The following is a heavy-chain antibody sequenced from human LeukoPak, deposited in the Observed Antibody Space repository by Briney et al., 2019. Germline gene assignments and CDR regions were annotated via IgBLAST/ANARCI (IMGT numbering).Heavy chain of an antibody. J-gene: IGHJ4*02. D-gene: IGHD2-2*03. CDR2: ISSSSSYT. CDR3: ARDSGYCSSTSCYNFDY. CDR1: GFTFSDYY. Sequence: GGSLRLSCAASGFTFSDYYMSWIRQAPGKGLEWVSYISSSSSYTNYADSVKGRFTISRDNAKNSLYLQMNSLRAEDTAVYYCARDSGYCSSTSCYNFDYWGQGTLVTVSS. V-gene: IGHV3-11*06.